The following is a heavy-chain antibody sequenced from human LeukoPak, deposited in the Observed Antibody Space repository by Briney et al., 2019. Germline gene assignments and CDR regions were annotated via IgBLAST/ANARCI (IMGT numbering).Heavy chain of an antibody. D-gene: IGHD6-19*01. Sequence: GGSLRLSCAASGFTFSSYWISWVRQAPGKGLEWVANIKQDGSEKYYVDSVKGRFTISRDNAKNSLYLQMNSLRAEDTAVYYCARGRQWLVYYFDYWGQGTLVTVSS. CDR3: ARGRQWLVYYFDY. CDR1: GFTFSSYW. V-gene: IGHV3-7*03. CDR2: IKQDGSEK. J-gene: IGHJ4*02.